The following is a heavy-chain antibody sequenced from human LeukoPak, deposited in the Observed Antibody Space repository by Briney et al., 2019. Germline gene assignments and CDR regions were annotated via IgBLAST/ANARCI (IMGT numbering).Heavy chain of an antibody. V-gene: IGHV3-23*01. CDR1: GFTFSSYA. CDR2: ISGSDGST. D-gene: IGHD3-22*01. Sequence: GGSLRLSCAASGFTFSSYAMSWVRQAPGKGLEWVSAISGSDGSTYYADSVKGRFTISRDNSKNTLYLQMNSLRAEDTAVYYCAKDPNYYYDSSGYASGDWGQGTLVTVSS. J-gene: IGHJ4*02. CDR3: AKDPNYYYDSSGYASGD.